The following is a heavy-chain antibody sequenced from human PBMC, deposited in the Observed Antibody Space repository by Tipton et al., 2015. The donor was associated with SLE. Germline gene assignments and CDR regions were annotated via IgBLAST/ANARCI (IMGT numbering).Heavy chain of an antibody. CDR1: GVTVSADD. D-gene: IGHD1-1*01. CDR2: LQSNGINK. V-gene: IGHV3-33*01. Sequence: LSLTCAVSGVTVSADDMHWVRQAPGKGLEWVAVLQSNGINKYYADSVKGRFTVSRDNSKNLLYLHMNNLRVEDTALYHCAREEGFYKGDYWSQGTLVTVSS. J-gene: IGHJ4*02. CDR3: AREEGFYKGDY.